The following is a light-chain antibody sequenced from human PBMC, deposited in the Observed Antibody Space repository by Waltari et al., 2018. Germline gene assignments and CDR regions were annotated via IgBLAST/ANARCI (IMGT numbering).Light chain of an antibody. CDR2: QAS. Sequence: EIQMPQSPSPLSASVGDRVTITCRTDNSISSWLAWYQQKPGKAPKLLIYQASTLASGVPSRFSGSGSGTEFALTISSLQPDDVGTYFCQQYNGYPLTFGGGTKLEIK. J-gene: IGKJ4*01. CDR1: NSISSW. CDR3: QQYNGYPLT. V-gene: IGKV1-5*03.